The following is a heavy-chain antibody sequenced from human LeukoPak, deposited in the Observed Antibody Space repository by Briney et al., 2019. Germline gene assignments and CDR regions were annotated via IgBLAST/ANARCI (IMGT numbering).Heavy chain of an antibody. CDR3: AKPISGGLAVTADWFDP. Sequence: GGSLRLSCEASGFAFSFFAMSWLRQPPGKGLEWVPTINANSGTRSYAASVRGRFTISRDNAKNTVYLQLNTLLAEDIAVYSCAKPISGGLAVTADWFDPWGQGTLVVVSS. D-gene: IGHD6-19*01. J-gene: IGHJ5*01. CDR1: GFAFSFFA. V-gene: IGHV3-23*01. CDR2: INANSGTR.